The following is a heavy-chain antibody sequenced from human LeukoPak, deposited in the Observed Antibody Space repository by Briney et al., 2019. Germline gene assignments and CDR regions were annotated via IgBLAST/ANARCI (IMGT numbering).Heavy chain of an antibody. J-gene: IGHJ5*02. V-gene: IGHV4-39*01. D-gene: IGHD3-3*01. Sequence: PSEILSLTCTVSGDSVSRSNYFWGWIRQPPGKGLEWIGSLYYSGSTYYNPSLESRVTISVDTSKNQFSLKLSSVTAADTAVYYCARGSRLYYDFWSGYHYNWFDPWGQGTLVTVSS. CDR1: GDSVSRSNYF. CDR2: LYYSGST. CDR3: ARGSRLYYDFWSGYHYNWFDP.